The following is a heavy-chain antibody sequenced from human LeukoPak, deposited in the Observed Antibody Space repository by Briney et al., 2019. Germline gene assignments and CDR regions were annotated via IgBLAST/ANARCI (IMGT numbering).Heavy chain of an antibody. Sequence: PGGSLRLSCAASGFTVSSNYMNWVRQAPGKGLEWVSVIYSGGSTSYADSVKGRFTISRDNSKNTLYLQMNSLRAEDTAVYYCARQVEGLRYFDWLLPRPLQPRANDAFDIWGQGTMVTVSS. CDR1: GFTVSSNY. V-gene: IGHV3-66*04. CDR3: ARQVEGLRYFDWLLPRPLQPRANDAFDI. J-gene: IGHJ3*02. D-gene: IGHD3-9*01. CDR2: IYSGGST.